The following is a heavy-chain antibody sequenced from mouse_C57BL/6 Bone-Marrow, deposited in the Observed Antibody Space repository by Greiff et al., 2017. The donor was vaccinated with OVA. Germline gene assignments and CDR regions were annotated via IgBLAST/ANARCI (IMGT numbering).Heavy chain of an antibody. V-gene: IGHV1-52*01. CDR3: AREEVTTVVDYYFDY. CDR2: IDPSDSET. D-gene: IGHD1-1*01. J-gene: IGHJ2*01. Sequence: VQLQQSGAELVRPGSSVKLSCKASGYTFTSYWMHWVKQRPIQGLEWIGNIDPSDSETHYNQKFKDKATLTVDKSSSTAYMQLSSLTSEDSAVYYCAREEVTTVVDYYFDYWGQGTTLTVSS. CDR1: GYTFTSYW.